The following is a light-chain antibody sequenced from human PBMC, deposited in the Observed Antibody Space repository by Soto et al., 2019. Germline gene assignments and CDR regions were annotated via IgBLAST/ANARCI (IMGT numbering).Light chain of an antibody. J-gene: IGKJ2*01. Sequence: EIVLTQSPGTLSLSPGERATLSCRASESINYNYLVWYQQKPGQAPRLLVYVASSRATGIPDRFSGGGSGTDFTLTISRLEPEDFAVYYGQQYGTSPPYTFGQGTKLEIK. CDR3: QQYGTSPPYT. CDR1: ESINYNY. CDR2: VAS. V-gene: IGKV3-20*01.